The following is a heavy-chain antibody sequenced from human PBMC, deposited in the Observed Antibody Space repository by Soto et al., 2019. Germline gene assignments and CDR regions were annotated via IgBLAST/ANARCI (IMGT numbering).Heavy chain of an antibody. Sequence: QVQLVESGGGVVQPGRSLRLSCVASGFTFRNYGMHWVRQAPGKGLEWVALVSYNGRKENYADSVKGRFSISRDNSKNTLYVQKNTMRDEDTAVYYCAKDSLRGEVPAALNFDYWGRGTLVTVSS. J-gene: IGHJ4*02. CDR2: VSYNGRKE. V-gene: IGHV3-30*18. CDR3: AKDSLRGEVPAALNFDY. CDR1: GFTFRNYG. D-gene: IGHD2-2*01.